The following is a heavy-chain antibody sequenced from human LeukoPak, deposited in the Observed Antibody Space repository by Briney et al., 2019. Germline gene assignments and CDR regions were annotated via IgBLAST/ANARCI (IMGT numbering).Heavy chain of an antibody. J-gene: IGHJ1*01. D-gene: IGHD6-13*01. CDR2: IVGSGAST. CDR3: AKDIGSGAYSSSWYGPEYFQH. V-gene: IGHV3-23*01. CDR1: GFTFSSYA. Sequence: GGSLRLSCAASGFTFSSYAMSWVRQAPGKGLEWISAIVGSGASTYYADSVKGRFTISRDNSKNTLYLQMNSLRAEDTAVYYCAKDIGSGAYSSSWYGPEYFQHWGQGTLVTVSS.